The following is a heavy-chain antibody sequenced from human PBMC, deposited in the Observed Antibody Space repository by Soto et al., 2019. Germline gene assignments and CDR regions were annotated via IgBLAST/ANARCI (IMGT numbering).Heavy chain of an antibody. CDR3: ARTQSGSSRDY. J-gene: IGHJ4*02. D-gene: IGHD1-26*01. CDR2: VYYSGST. CDR1: GGSISSSSYY. V-gene: IGHV4-39*01. Sequence: QLQLQESGPGLVKPSETLSLTCTVSGGSISSSSYYWGWIRQPPGKGLEWIGSVYYSGSTYYNPSLKSRVTISVDTSKTPYSLRLSSVTAADTAVYYCARTQSGSSRDYWGQGTLVTASS.